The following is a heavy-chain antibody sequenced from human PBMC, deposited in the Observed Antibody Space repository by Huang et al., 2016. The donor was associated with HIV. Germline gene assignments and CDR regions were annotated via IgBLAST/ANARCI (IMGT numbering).Heavy chain of an antibody. CDR1: GFTFNSYT. D-gene: IGHD3-9*01. Sequence: EVQLLESGGGLVQPGGSLRLSCAASGFTFNSYTMRWVRQAPGKGLEWVSGVSGSGGSTYYTDSVKGRFTISRDNSKNTLYLQVTSLRAEDTAMYYCAKSMRGRYPSQDLWGQGTAVTVSS. V-gene: IGHV3-23*01. CDR3: AKSMRGRYPSQDL. CDR2: VSGSGGST. J-gene: IGHJ5*02.